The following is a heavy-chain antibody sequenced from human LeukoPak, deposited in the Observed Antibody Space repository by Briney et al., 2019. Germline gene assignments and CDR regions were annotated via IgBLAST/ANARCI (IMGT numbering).Heavy chain of an antibody. V-gene: IGHV3-74*01. D-gene: IGHD3-22*01. CDR3: ARGSSSGRPDYFDH. J-gene: IGHJ4*02. CDR1: GFILSTYW. Sequence: GGSLRLSCAASGFILSTYWMHWVRQVPGKGLLWVSRINGDGKDTPYADSVKGRFTISRDNAKNMLYLQMNSLRVEDTGVYYCARGSSSGRPDYFDHWGQGALVTVSS. CDR2: INGDGKDT.